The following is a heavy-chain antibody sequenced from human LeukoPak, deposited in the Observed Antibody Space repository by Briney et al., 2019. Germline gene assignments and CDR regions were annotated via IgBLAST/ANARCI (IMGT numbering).Heavy chain of an antibody. J-gene: IGHJ4*02. V-gene: IGHV1-18*01. CDR1: GYTFTTYG. CDR3: ARVRSSSGWFRGGYFDY. Sequence: GASVTVSCKASGYTFTTYGITWVRQAPGQGLEWTGWISTSNGNTNYAPKLQGRVTLTTDTSTTTAYMELRSLRSDDTAVYYCARVRSSSGWFRGGYFDYWGQGTLVTVSS. D-gene: IGHD6-19*01. CDR2: ISTSNGNT.